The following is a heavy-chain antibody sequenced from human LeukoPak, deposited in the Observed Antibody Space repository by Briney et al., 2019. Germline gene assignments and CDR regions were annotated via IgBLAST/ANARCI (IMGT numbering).Heavy chain of an antibody. CDR2: ISDSGSHR. Sequence: GGSLRLSCAASGFTFSSYSMNWVRQAPGKGLQWVSSISDSGSHRYYADSVKGRFTISRDNAKNSLYLQMNSLRDEDTAVYYCATDTVVVVGAGTDYWGQGTLVTVSS. V-gene: IGHV3-21*01. CDR3: ATDTVVVVGAGTDY. CDR1: GFTFSSYS. J-gene: IGHJ4*02. D-gene: IGHD2-15*01.